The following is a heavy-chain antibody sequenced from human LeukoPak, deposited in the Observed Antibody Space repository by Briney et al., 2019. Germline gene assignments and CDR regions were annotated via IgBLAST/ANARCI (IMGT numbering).Heavy chain of an antibody. V-gene: IGHV3-23*01. Sequence: GGSLRLPCAASGFTFDNFVMSWVRHSPGKWVEWVSGISGSGGSTYYADSLKGLFTIYRANSKNTLYLQMNSLRANDTALYYCATSGRGGSYPLDYWGQGTLVTVSS. CDR3: ATSGRGGSYPLDY. J-gene: IGHJ4*02. CDR1: GFTFDNFV. D-gene: IGHD1-26*01. CDR2: ISGSGGST.